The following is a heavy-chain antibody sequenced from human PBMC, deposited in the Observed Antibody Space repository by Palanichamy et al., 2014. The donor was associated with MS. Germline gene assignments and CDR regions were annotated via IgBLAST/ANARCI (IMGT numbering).Heavy chain of an antibody. CDR2: FDPEEGKI. CDR3: ATADVAGLGY. D-gene: IGHD6-19*01. Sequence: QVQLVQSGAEVKKPGASVKVSCKVSGYALIELSVHWVRQVPGKGPEWMGGFDPEEGKIIYAQKFKGRVTMTEDTSTDTAYIHLSRLRSDDTAVYYCATADVAGLGYWGQGTLVTVSS. J-gene: IGHJ4*02. CDR1: GYALIELS. V-gene: IGHV1-24*01.